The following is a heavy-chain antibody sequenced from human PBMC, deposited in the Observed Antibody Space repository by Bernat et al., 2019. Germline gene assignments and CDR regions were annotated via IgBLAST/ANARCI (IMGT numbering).Heavy chain of an antibody. CDR3: ARRGYCNGGSCPSGGFDI. CDR2: IFYSGTV. V-gene: IGHV4-39*02. J-gene: IGHJ3*02. Sequence: QLQLQESGPVLVNPSETLSLTCTASGGSISSSAYYWGWIRQPPGKGLEWIGNIFYSGTVYYNPSLSGRVTISIETSKNHFSRRLSSVTAVDTAVYYCARRGYCNGGSCPSGGFDIWGQGTMVTVSS. CDR1: GGSISSSAYY. D-gene: IGHD2-15*01.